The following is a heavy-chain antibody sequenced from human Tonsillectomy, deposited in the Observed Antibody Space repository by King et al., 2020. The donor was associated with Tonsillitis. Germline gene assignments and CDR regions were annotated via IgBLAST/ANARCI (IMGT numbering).Heavy chain of an antibody. CDR1: GFSLTTTGVG. D-gene: IGHD6-19*01. CDR3: APRPRQWLTLDS. Sequence: TLKESGPTLVKPTQTLTLTCTFSGFSLTTTGVGVGWIRQPPGKALEWLTLIYWNGDKRSSPYLKSRLTITKDTSRNQVVLTMTNVDPVDTATYYCAPRPRQWLTLDSGGQGTLATASS. J-gene: IGHJ4*02. V-gene: IGHV2-5*01. CDR2: IYWNGDK.